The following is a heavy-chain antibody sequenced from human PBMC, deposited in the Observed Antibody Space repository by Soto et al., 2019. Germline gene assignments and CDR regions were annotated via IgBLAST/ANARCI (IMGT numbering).Heavy chain of an antibody. J-gene: IGHJ4*02. CDR3: ARVRDDGDLSFDY. CDR1: GGSISSYY. D-gene: IGHD4-17*01. Sequence: PSETLSLTCTVSGGSISSYYWSWIRQPPGKGLEWIGYIYYSGSTNYNPSLKSRVTISVDTSKNKFSLKLSSVTAADPAVYYCARVRDDGDLSFDYWGQGTLVTVSS. V-gene: IGHV4-59*08. CDR2: IYYSGST.